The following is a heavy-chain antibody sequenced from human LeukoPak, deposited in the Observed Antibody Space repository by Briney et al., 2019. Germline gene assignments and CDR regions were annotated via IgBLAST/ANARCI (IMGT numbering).Heavy chain of an antibody. V-gene: IGHV1-18*01. D-gene: IGHD5-18*01. Sequence: ASVKVSCKASGYTFTSYGISWVRQAPGQGLEWMGWISAYNGNTNYAQKLQGRVTMTTDTSTSTAYMELRSLRSDDTAVYYCARGGDAAMATRGYYNNYMDVWGKGTTVTVSS. CDR2: ISAYNGNT. J-gene: IGHJ6*03. CDR1: GYTFTSYG. CDR3: ARGGDAAMATRGYYNNYMDV.